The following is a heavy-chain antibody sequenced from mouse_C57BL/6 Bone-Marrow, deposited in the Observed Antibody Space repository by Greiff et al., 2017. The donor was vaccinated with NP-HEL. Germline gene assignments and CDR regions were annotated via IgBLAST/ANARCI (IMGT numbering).Heavy chain of an antibody. CDR1: GFTFSSYA. D-gene: IGHD2-3*01. Sequence: EVQGVESGGGLVKPGGSLKLSCAASGFTFSSYAMSWVRQTPEKRLESFSTISDGGSYTYYPDNVKGRFTISRDNAKNNLYLQMSHLKSEDTAMYYCARDDGPYYFDYWGQGTTLTVSS. CDR3: ARDDGPYYFDY. J-gene: IGHJ2*01. CDR2: ISDGGSYT. V-gene: IGHV5-4*01.